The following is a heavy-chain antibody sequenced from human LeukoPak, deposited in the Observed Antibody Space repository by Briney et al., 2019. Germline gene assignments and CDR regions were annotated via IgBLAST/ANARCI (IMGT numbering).Heavy chain of an antibody. Sequence: APVKVSCKASGYTFTSYAMNWVRQAPGQGLEWMGWINTNTGNPTYAQGFTGRFVFSLDTSVSTAYLQISSLKAEDTAVYYCARAYSSGWYYWFDPWGQGTLVTVSS. D-gene: IGHD6-19*01. J-gene: IGHJ5*02. CDR3: ARAYSSGWYYWFDP. CDR1: GYTFTSYA. V-gene: IGHV7-4-1*02. CDR2: INTNTGNP.